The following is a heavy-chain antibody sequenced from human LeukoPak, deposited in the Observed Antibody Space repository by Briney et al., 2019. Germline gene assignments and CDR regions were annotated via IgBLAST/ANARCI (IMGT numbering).Heavy chain of an antibody. V-gene: IGHV4-4*09. CDR1: GGPISSYY. J-gene: IGHJ4*02. Sequence: SETLSLTYTVFGGPISSYYWSWIRNPPAKAREWMGYIYNSGITNKNPSLKSRVTISGDTSKNQFSLKLSSVTGADTAVYCCARHGDVRYFDWLKDGFDYWGQGTLVTVSS. CDR2: IYNSGIT. D-gene: IGHD3-9*01. CDR3: ARHGDVRYFDWLKDGFDY.